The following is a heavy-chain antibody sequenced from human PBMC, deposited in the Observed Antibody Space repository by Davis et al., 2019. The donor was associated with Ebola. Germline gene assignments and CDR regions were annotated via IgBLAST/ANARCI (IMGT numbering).Heavy chain of an antibody. CDR2: IRSKAYGETT. V-gene: IGHV3-49*03. D-gene: IGHD6-13*01. CDR3: TSGYSSSHQGFNDY. Sequence: GESLKISCAVSGFAFSDAWMSWFRQAPGKGLEWVGFIRSKAYGETTEYAASVKGRFTISRDDSKSIAYLQMNSLKTEDTAVYYCTSGYSSSHQGFNDYWGQGTLVTVSS. CDR1: GFAFSDAW. J-gene: IGHJ4*02.